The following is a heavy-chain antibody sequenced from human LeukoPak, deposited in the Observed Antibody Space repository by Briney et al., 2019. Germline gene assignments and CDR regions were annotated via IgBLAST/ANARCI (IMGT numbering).Heavy chain of an antibody. Sequence: ASVKVSCKASGYTFTGYYIHWVRQAPGQGPAWMGWINPNSGGTNYAQKFKGRVTMTRDTSISTAYMDLSRLRSDDTAVYYCARVPGRTNWFDPWGQGTLVTVSS. CDR3: ARVPGRTNWFDP. CDR2: INPNSGGT. J-gene: IGHJ5*02. V-gene: IGHV1-2*02. CDR1: GYTFTGYY. D-gene: IGHD1-1*01.